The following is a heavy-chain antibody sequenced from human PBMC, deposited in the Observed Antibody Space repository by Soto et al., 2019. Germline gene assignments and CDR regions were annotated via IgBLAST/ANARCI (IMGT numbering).Heavy chain of an antibody. D-gene: IGHD5-18*01. CDR1: GGSIRSGGYY. J-gene: IGHJ4*02. Sequence: QVQLQESGPGLVKPSQTLSLTCTVSGGSIRSGGYYWSWIRQHPGKGLEWIGYIYYRGSTYYNPSLKSRVMISGDTSKNQFSLKLRYVTPADRAVYYCARDTQGYSYGNYFDYWGRETLVT. CDR3: ARDTQGYSYGNYFDY. V-gene: IGHV4-31*03. CDR2: IYYRGST.